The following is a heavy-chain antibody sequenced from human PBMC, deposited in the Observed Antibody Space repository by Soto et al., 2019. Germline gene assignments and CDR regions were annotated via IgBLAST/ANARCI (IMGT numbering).Heavy chain of an antibody. CDR1: DSTFSSFW. V-gene: IGHV3-7*01. Sequence: EVQLVESGGGLVQPGGSLRIPGEACDSTFSSFWMRWVGQPPGKGLEGVANKKQDGSEKYNLDSVKGRFTTSRDNAKNSLYLQMNSLRAEDTAVYYCARGGRSGDDWGQGTLVTVSS. CDR2: KKQDGSEK. CDR3: ARGGRSGDD. J-gene: IGHJ4*02. D-gene: IGHD2-15*01.